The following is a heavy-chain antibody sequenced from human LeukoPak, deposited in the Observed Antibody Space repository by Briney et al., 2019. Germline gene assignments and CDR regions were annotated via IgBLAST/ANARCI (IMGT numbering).Heavy chain of an antibody. Sequence: RGESLKISCQGSGYNFASYWISWVRQMPGKGLEWLGRIDPSDSYTNYSPSFQGQVTISADRSISTAYLQWSSLKASDTAMYYCARQDGYGEYLFDYWGQGTLVTVSS. J-gene: IGHJ4*02. CDR2: IDPSDSYT. D-gene: IGHD5-18*01. CDR1: GYNFASYW. CDR3: ARQDGYGEYLFDY. V-gene: IGHV5-10-1*04.